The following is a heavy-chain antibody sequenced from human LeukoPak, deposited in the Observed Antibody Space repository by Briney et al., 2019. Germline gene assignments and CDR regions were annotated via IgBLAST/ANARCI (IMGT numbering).Heavy chain of an antibody. CDR2: ISAYNGNT. CDR3: ARVSYDSSGQPLNFDY. D-gene: IGHD3-22*01. CDR1: GYTFTSYG. Sequence: ASVKVSCKASGYTFTSYGISWVGQAPGQGLEWMGWISAYNGNTNYAQKLQGRVTMTTDTSTSTAYMELRSLRSDDTAVYYCARVSYDSSGQPLNFDYWGQGTLVTVSS. V-gene: IGHV1-18*01. J-gene: IGHJ4*02.